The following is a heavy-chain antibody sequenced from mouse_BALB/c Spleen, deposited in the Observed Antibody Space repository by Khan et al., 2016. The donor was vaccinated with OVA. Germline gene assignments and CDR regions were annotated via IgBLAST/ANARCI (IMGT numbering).Heavy chain of an antibody. CDR2: IYPGSGNI. CDR1: GYTFTDYY. V-gene: IGHV1-77*01. J-gene: IGHJ2*01. CDR3: ARMDTTSLDY. D-gene: IGHD4-1*02. Sequence: QVQLQQPGAELARPGASVKLSCKASGYTFTDYYITWVKQRTGQGLEWIGEIYPGSGNIYYNENFKGKATLTADKSSSTAYMHLSSLTSEDSAVYFCARMDTTSLDYWGQGTTLTVSS.